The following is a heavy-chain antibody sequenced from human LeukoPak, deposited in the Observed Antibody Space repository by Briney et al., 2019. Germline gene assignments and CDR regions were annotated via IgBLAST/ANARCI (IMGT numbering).Heavy chain of an antibody. Sequence: PSETLSLTCAVYGGSFTGYYWSWIRQPPGKGVEWIGEINHSGSTNYNPSLKSRVTISVDTSKNQFSLKLSSVTAADTAVYYCARQFYTAIVLFWFDPWGLGTLVTVSS. CDR3: ARQFYTAIVLFWFDP. CDR1: GGSFTGYY. V-gene: IGHV4-34*01. D-gene: IGHD5-18*01. CDR2: INHSGST. J-gene: IGHJ5*02.